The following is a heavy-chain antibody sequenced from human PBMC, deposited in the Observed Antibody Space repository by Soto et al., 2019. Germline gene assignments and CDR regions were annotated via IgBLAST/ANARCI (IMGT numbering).Heavy chain of an antibody. CDR3: ASGSTVIITLDF. Sequence: QVQLQESGPGLVKPSQTLSLTCTVSGGSITSGDYYWSWIRQPPGKGLEWVGYNYYGGSTYYNPSLESRITISLDTAKNQFSLELTSVTAADTAVYYCASGSTVIITLDFWGQGTLVTVSS. J-gene: IGHJ4*02. V-gene: IGHV4-30-4*01. CDR1: GGSITSGDYY. D-gene: IGHD4-17*01. CDR2: NYYGGST.